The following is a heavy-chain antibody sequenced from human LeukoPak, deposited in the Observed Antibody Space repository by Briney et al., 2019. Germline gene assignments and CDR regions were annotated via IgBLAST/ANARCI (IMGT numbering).Heavy chain of an antibody. CDR3: ARRTYDYERGGYYYGRGWFDP. D-gene: IGHD3-22*01. CDR2: IYPTGTT. V-gene: IGHV4-4*07. J-gene: IGHJ5*02. Sequence: PSETLSLTCTVSGGSINSYYWGWVRQPAGKGLEWIGRIYPTGTTNYSPSFKSRLTMSLDTSKNQFSLKLRSVTAADTAVYYCARRTYDYERGGYYYGRGWFDPWGQGTLVTVSS. CDR1: GGSINSYY.